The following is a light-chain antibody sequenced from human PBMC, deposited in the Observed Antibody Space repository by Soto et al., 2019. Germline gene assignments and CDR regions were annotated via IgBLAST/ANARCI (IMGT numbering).Light chain of an antibody. V-gene: IGKV3-15*01. J-gene: IGKJ1*01. Sequence: EFVITQPPATRSVSPGEGATLSSRASQSVSSNLAWYQRKPGQAPRLLIYGASTRATGIPARFSGSGSGTEFTLTISSLQPEDFATYYCQQSYSTTWTFGQGTKVDIK. CDR3: QQSYSTTWT. CDR2: GAS. CDR1: QSVSSN.